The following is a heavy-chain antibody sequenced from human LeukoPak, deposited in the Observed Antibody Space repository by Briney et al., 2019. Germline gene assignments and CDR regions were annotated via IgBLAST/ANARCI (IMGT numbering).Heavy chain of an antibody. CDR2: INHSGST. J-gene: IGHJ5*02. CDR1: GGSFSGYY. D-gene: IGHD1-1*01. CDR3: ARGRGATTGPWFDP. V-gene: IGHV4-34*01. Sequence: SETLSLTCAVYGGSFSGYYWSWIRQPPGKGLEWIGEINHSGSTNYNPSLKSRVTIPVDTSKNQFSLKLSSVTAADTAVYYCARGRGATTGPWFDPWGQGTLVTVSS.